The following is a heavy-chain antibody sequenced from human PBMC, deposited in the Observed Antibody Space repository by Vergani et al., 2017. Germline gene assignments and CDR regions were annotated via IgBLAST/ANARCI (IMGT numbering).Heavy chain of an antibody. J-gene: IGHJ4*02. V-gene: IGHV3-23*01. CDR3: AKGDYGDYGGFDY. CDR2: ISGSGGST. Sequence: EVQLLESGGGLVQPGGSLRLSCAASGFTFSSYAMSWVRQAPGKGLEWVSAISGSGGSTYYADSVKGRFTISRDNSKNTLYLQMNSLGAEDTAVYYCAKGDYGDYGGFDYWGQGTLVTVSS. D-gene: IGHD4-17*01. CDR1: GFTFSSYA.